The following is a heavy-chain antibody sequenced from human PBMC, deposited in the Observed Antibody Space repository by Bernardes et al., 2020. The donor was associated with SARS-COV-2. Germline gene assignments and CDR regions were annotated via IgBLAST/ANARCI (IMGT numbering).Heavy chain of an antibody. V-gene: IGHV4-30-4*01. CDR3: ARVDIVIRGAMDV. D-gene: IGHD2-15*01. CDR1: GGSISSDDYY. Sequence: SETLSLTCTVSGGSISSDDYYWSWIRQPPGKGLEWIGYIYYSGSTYSNPSLKSRFTISVDTSKNQFSLKLNSVTAADTAVYYCARVDIVIRGAMDVWGQGTTVTVSS. CDR2: IYYSGST. J-gene: IGHJ6*02.